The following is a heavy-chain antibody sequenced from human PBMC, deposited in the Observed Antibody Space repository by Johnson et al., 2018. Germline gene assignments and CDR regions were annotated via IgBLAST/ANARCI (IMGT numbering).Heavy chain of an antibody. CDR2: IHHSGST. CDR1: GGSFSAYY. V-gene: IGHV4-34*01. Sequence: QVQLQQWGAGLLKPTETLSLTCDVYGGSFSAYYWNWIRQSPGKGLEWIGEIHHSGSTNYNPSLKSRVTISVNTSKNQFSLKLSSVTAADTAVYYCTRGTGDYSSSPLTYFDYWGLGTLVTVSS. CDR3: TRGTGDYSSSPLTYFDY. D-gene: IGHD6-13*01. J-gene: IGHJ4*02.